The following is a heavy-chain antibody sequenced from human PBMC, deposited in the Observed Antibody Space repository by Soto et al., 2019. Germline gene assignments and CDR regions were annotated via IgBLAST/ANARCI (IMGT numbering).Heavy chain of an antibody. J-gene: IGHJ4*02. CDR1: GFTFSSYA. CDR2: ISGSGGST. CDR3: AKAPPYIVVVPAAFEY. Sequence: PGGSLRLSYAASGFTFSSYAMSWVRQAPGKGLEWVSAISGSGGSTYYADSVKGRFTISRDNSKNTLYLQMNSLRAEDTAVYYCAKAPPYIVVVPAAFEYWGQGTLVTVSS. D-gene: IGHD2-2*01. V-gene: IGHV3-23*01.